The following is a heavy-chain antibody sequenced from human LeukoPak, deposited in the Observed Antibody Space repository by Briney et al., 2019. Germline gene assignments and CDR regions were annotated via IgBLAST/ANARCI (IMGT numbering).Heavy chain of an antibody. J-gene: IGHJ6*02. CDR3: TRLQTPYYYGMDV. CDR1: GGSISSYY. D-gene: IGHD4-11*01. CDR2: IYYSGST. V-gene: IGHV4-59*08. Sequence: SETLSLTCTVSGGSISSYYWSWIRQPPGKGLEWIGYIYYSGSTNYNPSLKSRVTISVDTSKNQFSLKLSSVTAADTAVYYCTRLQTPYYYGMDVWGQGTTVTVSS.